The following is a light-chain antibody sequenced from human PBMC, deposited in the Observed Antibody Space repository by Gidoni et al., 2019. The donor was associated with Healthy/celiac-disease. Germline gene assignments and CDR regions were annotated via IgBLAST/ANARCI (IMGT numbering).Light chain of an antibody. V-gene: IGKV3-15*01. CDR2: GAS. Sequence: IVMTHSPATLAVSPGERATLSCRASNSVSSNLSWYQQKPRQAPRLLIYGASTRATGLPARFSGSGSGTEFTLTISSLQSEDFAVYYWQQYNNWPPWTFGQGTKVEIK. J-gene: IGKJ1*01. CDR1: NSVSSN. CDR3: QQYNNWPPWT.